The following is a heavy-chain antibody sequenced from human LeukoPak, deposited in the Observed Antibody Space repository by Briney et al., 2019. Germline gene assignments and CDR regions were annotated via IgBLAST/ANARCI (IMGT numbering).Heavy chain of an antibody. V-gene: IGHV4-4*02. D-gene: IGHD3-22*01. CDR1: GGSISSSNW. CDR2: IYHSGST. Sequence: SGTLSLTCAVSGGSISSSNWWSWVRQPPGKGLEWIGEIYHSGSTNYNPSLKSRVTISADKSKNQFSLKLSSVTAADTAVYYCARDYNAVHYDSSGYYYRDAFDIWGQGTMVTVSS. CDR3: ARDYNAVHYDSSGYYYRDAFDI. J-gene: IGHJ3*02.